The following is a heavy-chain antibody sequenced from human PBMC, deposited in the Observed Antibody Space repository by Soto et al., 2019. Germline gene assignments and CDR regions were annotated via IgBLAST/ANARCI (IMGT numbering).Heavy chain of an antibody. D-gene: IGHD6-19*01. J-gene: IGHJ4*02. CDR1: GYTFTSYG. V-gene: IGHV1-18*01. CDR3: ARVPGGAVAAYYFDY. CDR2: ISAYNGNT. Sequence: ASVKVSCKASGYTFTSYGISWMRQAPGQGLEWMGWISAYNGNTNYAQKLQGRVTMTTDTSTSTAYMELRSLRSDDTAVYYCARVPGGAVAAYYFDYWGQGTLVTVSS.